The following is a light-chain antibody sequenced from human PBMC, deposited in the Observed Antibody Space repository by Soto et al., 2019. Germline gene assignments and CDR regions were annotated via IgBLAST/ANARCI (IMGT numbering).Light chain of an antibody. CDR3: QHAHSYPLT. CDR2: GAS. V-gene: IGKV1-9*01. Sequence: DIQLTQSPFFLSASVGDRVAITCRASQGVSSYLAWYQQKPGKAPRLLIYGASTLQSGVPSRFSGSGSGTEFTLTFSSRQPEDFATYYCQHAHSYPLTFGQGTKLEIK. CDR1: QGVSSY. J-gene: IGKJ2*01.